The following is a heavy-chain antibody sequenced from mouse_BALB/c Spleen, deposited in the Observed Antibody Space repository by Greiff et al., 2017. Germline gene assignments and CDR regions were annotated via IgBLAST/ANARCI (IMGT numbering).Heavy chain of an antibody. D-gene: IGHD2-12*01. CDR3: ARPVETMSYYKRKNAMDY. CDR2: INPDSSTI. J-gene: IGHJ4*01. V-gene: IGHV4-1*02. CDR1: GFDFSRYW. Sequence: EVKLMESGGGLVQPGGSLKLSCAASGFDFSRYWMSWVWQAPGKGLEWIGEINPDSSTINYTPSLKDKFIISRDNAKNTLYLQMSKVRSEDTALYYCARPVETMSYYKRKNAMDYWGQGTSVTVSS.